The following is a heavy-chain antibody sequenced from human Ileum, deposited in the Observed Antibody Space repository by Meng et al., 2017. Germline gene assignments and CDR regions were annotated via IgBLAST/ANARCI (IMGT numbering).Heavy chain of an antibody. Sequence: GESLKISCAASGFTFSEYWMYWVRRAPGKGLEWVSSIKHGGTEKHYPDSVRGRFTSSRDNAKNSLVLQMSSLRGEDTDLYYCVRDRGYSNFDFWGHGTLVTGSS. CDR2: IKHGGTEK. CDR3: VRDRGYSNFDF. D-gene: IGHD2-21*01. CDR1: GFTFSEYW. V-gene: IGHV3-7*01. J-gene: IGHJ4*01.